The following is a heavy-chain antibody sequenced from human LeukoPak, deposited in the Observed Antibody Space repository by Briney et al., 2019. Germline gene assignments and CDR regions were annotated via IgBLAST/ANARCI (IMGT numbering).Heavy chain of an antibody. CDR2: IYPGDSDV. CDR3: ARVSSDYGYYFDY. D-gene: IGHD4/OR15-4a*01. Sequence: GESLKISCKGSGYSFTSYWIGWVRQMPGEGLEWMGVIYPGDSDVRYSPSLQGQVTISADKSISTAYLQWSSLKASDTAMYYCARVSSDYGYYFDYWGPGTLVTVSS. J-gene: IGHJ4*02. V-gene: IGHV5-51*01. CDR1: GYSFTSYW.